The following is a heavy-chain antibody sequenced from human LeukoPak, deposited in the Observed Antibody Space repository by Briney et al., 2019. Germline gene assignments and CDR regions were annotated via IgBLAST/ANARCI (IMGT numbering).Heavy chain of an antibody. CDR1: GYTLTELS. D-gene: IGHD2-15*01. V-gene: IGHV1-24*01. CDR2: FDPEDGET. CDR3: ATGLGGSPDY. J-gene: IGHJ4*02. Sequence: ASVKVSCKVSGYTLTELSMHWVRQAPGKGREWMGGFDPEDGETIYAQKFQGSVTMTEDTSTDTAYMELSSLRSEDTAVYYCATGLGGSPDYWGQGTLVTVSS.